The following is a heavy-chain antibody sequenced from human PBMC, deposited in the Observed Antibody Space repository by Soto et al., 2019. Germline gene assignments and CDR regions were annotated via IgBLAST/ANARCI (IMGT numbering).Heavy chain of an antibody. Sequence: ASVKVSCKASGYTFTGYYMHWVRQAPGQGLEWMGWINPNSGGTNYAQKFQGWVTMTRDTSISPAYMELSRLRSDDTAVYYCARGGSSSWKAYMDVWGKGTTVTVSS. CDR2: INPNSGGT. CDR1: GYTFTGYY. CDR3: ARGGSSSWKAYMDV. D-gene: IGHD6-13*01. J-gene: IGHJ6*03. V-gene: IGHV1-2*04.